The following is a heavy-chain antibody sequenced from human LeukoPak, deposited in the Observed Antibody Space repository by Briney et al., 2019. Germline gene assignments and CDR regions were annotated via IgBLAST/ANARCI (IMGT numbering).Heavy chain of an antibody. D-gene: IGHD3-10*01. CDR1: GYTFTSYY. CDR3: AREFNGSGRFDY. V-gene: IGHV1-46*01. J-gene: IGHJ4*02. CDR2: INPSGGST. Sequence: GASVKVSCKASGYTFTSYYMRWVRQAPGQGREWMGIINPSGGSTSYAQKFQGRVTMTRDTSTSTVYMELSSLRSEDTAVYYCAREFNGSGRFDYWGQGTLVTVSS.